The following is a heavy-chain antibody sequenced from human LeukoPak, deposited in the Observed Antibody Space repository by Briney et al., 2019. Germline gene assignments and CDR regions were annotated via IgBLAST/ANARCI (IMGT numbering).Heavy chain of an antibody. Sequence: SETLSLTCAVYGESFSGYYWSWIRQPPGKGLEWIGEINHSGSTNYNPSLKSRVTISVDTSKNQFSLKLSSVTAADTAVYYCARHQGTYSSSWYDYWGQGTLVTVSS. D-gene: IGHD6-13*01. V-gene: IGHV4-34*01. CDR2: INHSGST. CDR3: ARHQGTYSSSWYDY. J-gene: IGHJ4*02. CDR1: GESFSGYY.